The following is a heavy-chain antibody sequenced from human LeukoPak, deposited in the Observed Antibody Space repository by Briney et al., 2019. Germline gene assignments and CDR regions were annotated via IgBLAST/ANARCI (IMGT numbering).Heavy chain of an antibody. J-gene: IGHJ5*02. D-gene: IGHD6-13*01. CDR2: MNPNSGNT. CDR3: ARVEARTSSWYYYNILGVGLKEYNWFDP. Sequence: GASVKVSCKASGYTFTSYDINWVRQATGQGLEWMGWMNPNSGNTNYAQKLQGRVTMTTDTSTSTAYMELRSLRSDDTAVYYCARVEARTSSWYYYNILGVGLKEYNWFDPWGQGTLVTVSS. V-gene: IGHV1-18*01. CDR1: GYTFTSYD.